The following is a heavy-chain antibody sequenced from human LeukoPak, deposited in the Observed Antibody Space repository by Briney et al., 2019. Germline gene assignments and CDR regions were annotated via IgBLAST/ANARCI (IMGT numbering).Heavy chain of an antibody. V-gene: IGHV3-23*01. CDR3: AKHRSAIAASGSNY. D-gene: IGHD6-13*01. J-gene: IGHJ4*02. Sequence: GGSLRLSYAASGFTFSSYAMSWVRQAPGKGLEWVSVSVIGGSGGTSGDSTYYADSVKGRFTISRDDSNNTLYLQMNNLRVEDTAVYYCAKHRSAIAASGSNYWGQGTLVSVSS. CDR1: GFTFSSYA. CDR2: IGGSGGTSGDST.